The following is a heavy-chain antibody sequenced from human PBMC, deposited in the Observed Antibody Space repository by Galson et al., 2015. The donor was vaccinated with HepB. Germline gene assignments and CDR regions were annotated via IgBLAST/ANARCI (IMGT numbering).Heavy chain of an antibody. V-gene: IGHV1-69*04. CDR3: ARDLLKPKPYCSSTSCYSGLSY. CDR2: IIPILGIA. J-gene: IGHJ4*02. D-gene: IGHD2-2*01. CDR1: GGTFSSYA. Sequence: SVKVSCKASGGTFSSYAISWVRQAPGQGLEWMGRIIPILGIANYAQKFQGRVTITRDTSASTAYMELSSLRSEDTAVYYCARDLLKPKPYCSSTSCYSGLSYWGQGTLVTVSS.